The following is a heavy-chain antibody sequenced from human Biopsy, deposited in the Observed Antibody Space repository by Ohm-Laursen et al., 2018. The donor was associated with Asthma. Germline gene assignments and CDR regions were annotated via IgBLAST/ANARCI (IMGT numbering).Heavy chain of an antibody. CDR1: GFAVSRDH. Sequence: GSLRPSCAASGFAVSRDHMFWVRQAPGKGLEWVSVIYSGGTSHTADSVRGRFTISRDYSKNTLYLQMHSLRAEDTAVYYCARGDSSNWSHHYFDYWGQGTLATVSS. CDR3: ARGDSSNWSHHYFDY. CDR2: IYSGGTS. V-gene: IGHV3-53*01. J-gene: IGHJ4*02. D-gene: IGHD3-22*01.